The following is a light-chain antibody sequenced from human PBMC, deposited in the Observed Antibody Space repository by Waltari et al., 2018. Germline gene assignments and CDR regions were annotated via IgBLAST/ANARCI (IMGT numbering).Light chain of an antibody. CDR1: SSNIGTYN. CDR2: LNN. J-gene: IGLJ2*01. V-gene: IGLV1-44*01. CDR3: AAWDGSLNGVV. Sequence: QSVLTQPPSASGTPGQRVTISCSGSSSNIGTYNVHWYQHLPGAAPKLLICLNNQRPSGVPGRFSASKSGTSASLAISGLQSEDEADYYCAAWDGSLNGVVFGGGTKLTVL.